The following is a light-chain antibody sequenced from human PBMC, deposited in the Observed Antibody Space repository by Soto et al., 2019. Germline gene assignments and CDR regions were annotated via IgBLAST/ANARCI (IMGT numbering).Light chain of an antibody. Sequence: DIQMTQSPSSLSASVGDRVTMTCRASQSISSYLNWYQQKQGKVPKLLIYAASTLQSGVPSRFSGSGSGTDFTLTISSLQPEDVATYYCQKYNSAPWTFGQGTKVDIK. V-gene: IGKV1-27*01. J-gene: IGKJ1*01. CDR3: QKYNSAPWT. CDR1: QSISSY. CDR2: AAS.